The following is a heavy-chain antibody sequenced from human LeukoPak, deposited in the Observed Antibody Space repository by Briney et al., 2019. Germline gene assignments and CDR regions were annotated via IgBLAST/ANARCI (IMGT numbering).Heavy chain of an antibody. CDR1: GYSISSGYY. CDR2: IYHSGST. Sequence: SETLSLTCTVSGYSISSGYYWGWIRQPPGKGLEWIGSIYHSGSTYYNPSLKSRVTISVDTSKNQFSLKLSSVTAADTAVYYCARVREDPWNSAPHAFDIWGQGAMVTVSS. CDR3: ARVREDPWNSAPHAFDI. D-gene: IGHD1-1*01. J-gene: IGHJ3*02. V-gene: IGHV4-38-2*02.